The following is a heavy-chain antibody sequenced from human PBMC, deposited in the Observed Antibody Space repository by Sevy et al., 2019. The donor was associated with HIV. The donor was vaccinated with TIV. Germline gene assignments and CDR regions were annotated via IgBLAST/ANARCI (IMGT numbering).Heavy chain of an antibody. CDR3: ARGCYYYDSSGYLNY. D-gene: IGHD3-22*01. CDR1: GFTFSNYA. J-gene: IGHJ4*02. V-gene: IGHV3-30-3*01. CDR2: ISYDGSNK. Sequence: GGSLRLSCATSGFTFSNYAMHWVRQAPGKGLEWVAIISYDGSNKYPADSVKGRFTISRDNSKNTLYLHMNTLRPEDTAVYYCARGCYYYDSSGYLNYWGQGTLVTVSS.